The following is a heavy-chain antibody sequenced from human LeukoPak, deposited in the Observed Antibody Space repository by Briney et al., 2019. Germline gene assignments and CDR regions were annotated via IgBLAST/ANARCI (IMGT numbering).Heavy chain of an antibody. CDR2: VYPGVSDT. J-gene: IGHJ6*03. CDR1: GYRFAIYW. D-gene: IGHD2-2*01. Sequence: GESLKISCMTFGYRFAIYWIGWVRPIPGKGLAWMGIVYPGVSDTRYIPSLQGRVTTSVDKSISTAYLQWSSLKASDTAMYYCARLPTAYCRYTSCYYMDVCGKGTTGTASS. CDR3: ARLPTAYCRYTSCYYMDV. V-gene: IGHV5-51*01.